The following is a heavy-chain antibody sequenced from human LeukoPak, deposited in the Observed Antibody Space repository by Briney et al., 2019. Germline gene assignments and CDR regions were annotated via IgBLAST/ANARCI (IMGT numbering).Heavy chain of an antibody. Sequence: GESLKISRKGSGYSFTSYWIGWVRQMPGKGLEWMGIIYPGDSDTRYSPSFQGQVTISADKSISTAYLQWSSLKASDTAMYYCARHLLSFGVGYDLDYWGQGTLVTVSS. CDR1: GYSFTSYW. V-gene: IGHV5-51*01. CDR3: ARHLLSFGVGYDLDY. D-gene: IGHD5-12*01. J-gene: IGHJ4*02. CDR2: IYPGDSDT.